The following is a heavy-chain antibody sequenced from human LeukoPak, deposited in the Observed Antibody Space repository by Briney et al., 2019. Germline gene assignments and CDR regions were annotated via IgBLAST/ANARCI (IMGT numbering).Heavy chain of an antibody. V-gene: IGHV3-30*19. D-gene: IGHD6-13*01. CDR3: ARDHSTDFDY. CDR2: ISYDGSNK. J-gene: IGHJ4*02. CDR1: GFTFSSYG. Sequence: GRSLRLSCAASGFTFSSYGMHWVRQAPGKGLEWVAVISYDGSNKYYADSVKGRFTISRDNSKNTLYLQMNSLRAEDTAVYYCARDHSTDFDYWGQGTLVTVSS.